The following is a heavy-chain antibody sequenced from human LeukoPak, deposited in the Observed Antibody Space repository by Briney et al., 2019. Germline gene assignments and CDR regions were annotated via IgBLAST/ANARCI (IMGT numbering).Heavy chain of an antibody. CDR1: GFTFNTYP. Sequence: GGSLRLSCAASGFTFNTYPMHWVRQAPGKGLEWVAVISYDGSIRNYADSVKGRFTISRDNPKNTLYLEMKSLRVEDTAVYYCARPAYCGGDCYAQFDYWGQGTLVTVSS. CDR2: ISYDGSIR. CDR3: ARPAYCGGDCYAQFDY. J-gene: IGHJ4*02. D-gene: IGHD2-21*01. V-gene: IGHV3-30-3*01.